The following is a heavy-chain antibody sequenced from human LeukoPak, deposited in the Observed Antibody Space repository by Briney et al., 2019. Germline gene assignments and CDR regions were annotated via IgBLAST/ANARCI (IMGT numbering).Heavy chain of an antibody. D-gene: IGHD3-16*01. Sequence: GGSLSLSCAASGFSFDNYPMHWVRQTPGKGLEWVSLISWDGSDTYYADSVKGRFTISRDNSKNSLYLQMNSLRTEDTAFYYCAKGGPDPYYYYYYMDVWGKGTTVTISS. CDR2: ISWDGSDT. V-gene: IGHV3-43*01. CDR1: GFSFDNYP. J-gene: IGHJ6*03. CDR3: AKGGPDPYYYYYYMDV.